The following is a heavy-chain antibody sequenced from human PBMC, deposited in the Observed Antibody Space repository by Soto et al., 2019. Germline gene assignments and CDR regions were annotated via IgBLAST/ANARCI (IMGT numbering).Heavy chain of an antibody. CDR2: IYHSGST. CDR1: GGSISSNNW. D-gene: IGHD2-15*01. Sequence: SETLSLTYTVSGGSISSNNWWSWVRQPPGKGLEWIGEIYHSGSTNYNPSLKSRVTIPVDKSKNQFSLKLSSVTAADTAVYYCARGDIVVYDYGYWGQGTLVT. CDR3: ARGDIVVYDYGY. V-gene: IGHV4-4*02. J-gene: IGHJ4*02.